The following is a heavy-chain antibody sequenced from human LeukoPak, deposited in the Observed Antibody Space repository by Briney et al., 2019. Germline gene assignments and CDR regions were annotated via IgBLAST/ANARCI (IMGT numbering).Heavy chain of an antibody. CDR1: GGSFSGYY. J-gene: IGHJ6*03. V-gene: IGHV4-34*01. Sequence: SETLSLTCAVYGGSFSGYYWSWIRQPPGKGLEWIGEINHSGSTNYNPSLKSRVTISVDTSKNQFSLKLSSVTAADTAVYYCAILPRVYYYYYYMDVWGKGTTVTVSS. CDR2: INHSGST. CDR3: AILPRVYYYYYYMDV. D-gene: IGHD2-15*01.